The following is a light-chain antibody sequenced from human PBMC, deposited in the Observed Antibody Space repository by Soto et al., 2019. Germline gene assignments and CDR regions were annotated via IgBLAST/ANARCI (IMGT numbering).Light chain of an antibody. V-gene: IGKV3-11*01. J-gene: IGKJ5*01. CDR1: QSVSSY. Sequence: EIVLTQSPATLSLSPGERATLSCGASQSVSSYLAWYQQKPGQAPRLLIYDASNRATGIPARFSGSGSGTGFTLTISSLEPEDFAVYYCQQRSNWFLTFGQGTRLEIK. CDR2: DAS. CDR3: QQRSNWFLT.